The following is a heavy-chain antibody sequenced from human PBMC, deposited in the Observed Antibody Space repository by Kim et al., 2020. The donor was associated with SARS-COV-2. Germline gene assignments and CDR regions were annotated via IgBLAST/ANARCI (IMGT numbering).Heavy chain of an antibody. D-gene: IGHD3-10*01. J-gene: IGHJ6*02. CDR1: GYSFTSYW. CDR2: IYPGDSDT. V-gene: IGHV5-51*01. Sequence: GESLKISCKGSGYSFTSYWIGWVRQMPGKGLEWMGIIYPGDSDTRYSPSFQGQVTISADKSISTAYLQWSSLKASDTAMYYCARYGSGLFYYYYGMDVWGQGTTVTVSS. CDR3: ARYGSGLFYYYYGMDV.